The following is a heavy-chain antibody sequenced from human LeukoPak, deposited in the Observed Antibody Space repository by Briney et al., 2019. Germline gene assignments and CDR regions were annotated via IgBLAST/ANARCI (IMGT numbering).Heavy chain of an antibody. J-gene: IGHJ3*02. CDR3: ARDRPAIAAAGDAFDI. Sequence: GGSLRLSCAASGFTVSSNYMSWVRQAPGMGLEWVSVIYSGGSTYYADSVKGRFTISRDNSKNTLYLQMNSLRAEDTAVYYCARDRPAIAAAGDAFDIWGQGTMVTVSS. CDR1: GFTVSSNY. CDR2: IYSGGST. D-gene: IGHD6-13*01. V-gene: IGHV3-53*01.